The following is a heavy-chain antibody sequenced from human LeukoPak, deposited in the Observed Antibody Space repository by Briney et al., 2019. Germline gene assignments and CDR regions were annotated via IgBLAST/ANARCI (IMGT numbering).Heavy chain of an antibody. V-gene: IGHV3-30*18. CDR3: AKGDGGSETYFYMDV. J-gene: IGHJ6*03. D-gene: IGHD5-12*01. CDR2: ISYDETRK. CDR1: GFIFSSYG. Sequence: PGGSLRLSCAASGFIFSSYGMHWVRQAPGKGLEWVAVISYDETRKYYVDSVKGRFTISRDNSKNTVYLQMNSLRPEDTAVYYCAKGDGGSETYFYMDVWGKGTAVTVSS.